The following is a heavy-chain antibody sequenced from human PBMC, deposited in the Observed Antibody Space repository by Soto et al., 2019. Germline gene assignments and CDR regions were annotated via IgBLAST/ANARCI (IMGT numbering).Heavy chain of an antibody. CDR3: ARDVYDSSGYYPATPLFDY. CDR2: INPNSGGT. D-gene: IGHD3-22*01. V-gene: IGHV1-2*04. CDR1: GYTFTGYY. Sequence: ASVKVSCKASGYTFTGYYMHLVRQAPGQGLEWMGWINPNSGGTNYAQKFQGWVTMTRDTSISTAYMELSRLRSDDTAVYYCARDVYDSSGYYPATPLFDYWGQGTLVTVSS. J-gene: IGHJ4*02.